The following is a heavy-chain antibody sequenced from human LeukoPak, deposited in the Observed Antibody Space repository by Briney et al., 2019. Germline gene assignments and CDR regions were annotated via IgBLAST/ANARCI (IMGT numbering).Heavy chain of an antibody. CDR2: IKSKTDGGTT. CDR3: TRHVPNSGYANFDH. Sequence: GGSLRLSCAASGFTFSSYSMNWVRQAPGKGLEWVGRIKSKTDGGTTDYAAPVKGRFTISRDDSKNTLYLQMNSLKTEDTAVYYCTRHVPNSGYANFDHWGQGTLVTVSS. V-gene: IGHV3-15*01. D-gene: IGHD5-12*01. CDR1: GFTFSSYS. J-gene: IGHJ5*02.